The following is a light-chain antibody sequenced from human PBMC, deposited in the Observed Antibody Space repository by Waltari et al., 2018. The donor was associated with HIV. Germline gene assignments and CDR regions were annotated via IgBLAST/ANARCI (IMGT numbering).Light chain of an antibody. CDR3: AACDDSLSGPV. Sequence: QSVLTRPPSASVTPGQRVTVSCSGSSTNIGSNYVYWYQQLPGTAPKLLIYRNNQRPSGVPDRFSGSKSGTSASLAISGLRSEDEADYYCAACDDSLSGPVFGGGTQLTVL. V-gene: IGLV1-47*01. J-gene: IGLJ7*01. CDR2: RNN. CDR1: STNIGSNY.